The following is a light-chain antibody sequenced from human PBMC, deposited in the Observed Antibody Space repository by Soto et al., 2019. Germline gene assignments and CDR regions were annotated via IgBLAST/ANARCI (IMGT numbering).Light chain of an antibody. CDR2: GAY. J-gene: IGKJ1*01. CDR1: QSVSST. Sequence: EIVMTQSPATLSVSPGEGATLSCRASQSVSSTLAWYQQKPGQAHRLLIYGAYTRATGIQARFSGSGSGTEFTLTIRSLQSEDFAVYYCKQYIYWPWTFGQGTKVDIK. V-gene: IGKV3-15*01. CDR3: KQYIYWPWT.